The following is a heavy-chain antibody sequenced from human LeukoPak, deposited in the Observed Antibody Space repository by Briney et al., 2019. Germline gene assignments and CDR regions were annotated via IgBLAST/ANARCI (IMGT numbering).Heavy chain of an antibody. CDR3: FDY. CDR2: ISSSGSTI. D-gene: IGHD3-16*02. Sequence: GRSLRLSCAASGFTFSDYYMSWIRQAPGKGLEWVSYISSSGSTIYYADSVKGRFTISRDNDTAVYYCASTLYYDYVWGSYRYFDYWGQGTLVTVSS. J-gene: IGHJ4*02. CDR1: GFTFSDYY. V-gene: IGHV3-11*01.